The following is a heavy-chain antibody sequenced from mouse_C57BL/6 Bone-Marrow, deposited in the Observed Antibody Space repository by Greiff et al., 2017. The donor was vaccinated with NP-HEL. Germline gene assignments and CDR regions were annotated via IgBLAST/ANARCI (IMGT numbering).Heavy chain of an antibody. J-gene: IGHJ2*01. CDR2: IHPNSGST. CDR1: GYTFTSYW. CDR3: ARKTTVYYFDY. D-gene: IGHD1-1*01. Sequence: VQLQQPGAELVKPGASVKLSCKASGYTFTSYWMHWVKQRPGQGLEWIGMIHPNSGSTNYNEKFKSKATLTVDKSSSTAYMQLSSLTSEDSAVYYCARKTTVYYFDYWGQGTTLTVSS. V-gene: IGHV1-64*01.